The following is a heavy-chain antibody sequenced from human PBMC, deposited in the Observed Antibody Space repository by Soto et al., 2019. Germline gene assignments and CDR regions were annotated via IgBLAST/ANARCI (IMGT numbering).Heavy chain of an antibody. Sequence: QVHLVQSGVEVKKPGASVKVSCKASGYSFTTFGLIWVRQAPGQGLEWMGWISTYNGNTEYAQKFPGRVPLTTETSTTTAYMEMRGLRSDDTGVYYCGRDGGDPGSGVDYWGQGTVVTVSA. CDR1: GYSFTTFG. J-gene: IGHJ4*02. CDR2: ISTYNGNT. D-gene: IGHD3-10*01. V-gene: IGHV1-18*04. CDR3: GRDGGDPGSGVDY.